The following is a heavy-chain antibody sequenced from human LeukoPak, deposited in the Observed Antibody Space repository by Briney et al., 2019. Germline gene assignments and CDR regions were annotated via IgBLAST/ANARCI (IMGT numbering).Heavy chain of an antibody. CDR2: VYHNGTP. Sequence: PSETLSLTCAVSVGSTSSGNWWSWVRQSPGKGLEWIEEVYHNGTPNYNPSLKSRVTISADTFKNHFSLKLTSVTAADTAVYYCATAPILRGEAGEQYKYGMDVWGQGTTVIVSS. CDR3: ATAPILRGEAGEQYKYGMDV. V-gene: IGHV4-4*02. D-gene: IGHD2-2*02. CDR1: VGSTSSGNW. J-gene: IGHJ6*02.